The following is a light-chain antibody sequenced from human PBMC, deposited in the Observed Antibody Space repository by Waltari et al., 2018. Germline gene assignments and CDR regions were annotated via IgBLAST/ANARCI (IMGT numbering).Light chain of an antibody. Sequence: QSVVTQPPAASGTPGQRVTISCSGSNSNIGSNTVNWYQQVPGTAPKLLIYSNNYRPSGVPIRFSGSKSGTSASLAISGLQSEDEADYYCATWDDRLTGVVFGGGTKVTVL. CDR3: ATWDDRLTGVV. V-gene: IGLV1-44*01. CDR2: SNN. CDR1: NSNIGSNT. J-gene: IGLJ2*01.